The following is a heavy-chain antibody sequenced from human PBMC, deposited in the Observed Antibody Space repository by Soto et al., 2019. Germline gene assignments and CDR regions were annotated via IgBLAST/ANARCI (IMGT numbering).Heavy chain of an antibody. CDR1: GYTFTSYA. J-gene: IGHJ3*02. Sequence: ASVKVSCKASGYTFTSYAMHWVRQAPGQRLEWMGWSNAGNGNTKYSQKFQGRVTITRDTSASTAYMELSSLRSEDTAVYYCARDVGSSSGGPRDAFDIWGQGTMVTVS. D-gene: IGHD6-19*01. CDR2: SNAGNGNT. V-gene: IGHV1-3*01. CDR3: ARDVGSSSGGPRDAFDI.